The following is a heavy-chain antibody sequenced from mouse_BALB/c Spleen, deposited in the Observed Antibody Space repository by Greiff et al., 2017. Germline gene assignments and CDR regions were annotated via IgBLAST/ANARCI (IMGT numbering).Heavy chain of an antibody. V-gene: IGHV2-6-7*01. CDR2: IWGDGST. Sequence: QVQLQQSGPGLVAPSQSLSITCTVSGFSLTGYGVNWVRQPPGKGLEWLGMIWGDGSTDYNSALKSRLSISKDNSKSQVFLKMNSLQTDDTARYYCARDRDYDLAWFAYWGQGTLVTVSA. J-gene: IGHJ3*01. D-gene: IGHD2-4*01. CDR3: ARDRDYDLAWFAY. CDR1: GFSLTGYG.